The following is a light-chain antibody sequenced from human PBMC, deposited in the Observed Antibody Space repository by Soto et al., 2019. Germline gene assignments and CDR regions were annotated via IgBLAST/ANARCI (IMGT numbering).Light chain of an antibody. J-gene: IGLJ3*02. Sequence: QSVLTQPASVSGSPGQSITISCTGTGSDIGGYKYVSWYQHHPVKAPKLLIYEVSNRPSGVSDRFSGSRSGNTASLTISGLQAEDESDYYCISYTTSTTWVFGGGTKVTVL. CDR3: ISYTTSTTWV. CDR2: EVS. CDR1: GSDIGGYKY. V-gene: IGLV2-14*01.